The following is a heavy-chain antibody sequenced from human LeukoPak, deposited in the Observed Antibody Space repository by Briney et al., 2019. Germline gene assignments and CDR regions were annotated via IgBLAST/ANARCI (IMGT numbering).Heavy chain of an antibody. D-gene: IGHD1-7*01. V-gene: IGHV3-23*01. CDR3: AKLGAGGNWIYPIDS. Sequence: GGSLRLSCAASGFTFSSYAMSWVRQTPGRGLDWVSSISGSGVTTYHADSVKGRFIISRDNSNNMVFLQMSSLRAEDTAIYFCAKLGAGGNWIYPIDSWGQGTLVTVSS. J-gene: IGHJ4*02. CDR1: GFTFSSYA. CDR2: ISGSGVTT.